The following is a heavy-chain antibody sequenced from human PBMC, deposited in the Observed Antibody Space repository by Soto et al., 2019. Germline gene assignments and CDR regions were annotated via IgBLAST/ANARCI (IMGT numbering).Heavy chain of an antibody. CDR1: GGSISSYY. J-gene: IGHJ4*02. D-gene: IGHD2-15*01. CDR2: IYYSGST. Sequence: PSETLSLTCTVSGGSISSYYWSWIRQPPGKGLEWIGYIYYSGSTNYNPSLKSRVTISVDTSKNQFSLKLSSVTAADTAVYYCARIYCSGGSCYPYYWGQGTLVTVSS. V-gene: IGHV4-59*08. CDR3: ARIYCSGGSCYPYY.